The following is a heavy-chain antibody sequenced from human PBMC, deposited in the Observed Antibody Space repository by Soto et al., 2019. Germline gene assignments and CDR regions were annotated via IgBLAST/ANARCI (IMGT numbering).Heavy chain of an antibody. Sequence: QVQLQESGPGLVKPSQTLSLTCTVSGGSISSGGYYWSWIRQHPGKGLEWIGYIYYSGSTYYNPCLKSRFTISVDTSKNQFSLKLSSVTAADTSVYYCARGRGSGNVYYYYCMDVWGKGTTVTVSS. D-gene: IGHD3-10*01. V-gene: IGHV4-31*03. CDR2: IYYSGST. CDR1: GGSISSGGYY. CDR3: ARGRGSGNVYYYYCMDV. J-gene: IGHJ6*03.